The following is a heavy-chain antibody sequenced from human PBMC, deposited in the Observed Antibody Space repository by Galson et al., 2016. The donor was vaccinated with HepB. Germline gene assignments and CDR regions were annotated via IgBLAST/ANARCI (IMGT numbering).Heavy chain of an antibody. J-gene: IGHJ4*02. CDR1: GYTFTNHY. CDR2: INPIGGIT. CDR3: ARDPYSGARPDY. Sequence: SVKVSCKASGYTFTNHYMHWMRQAPGQGLEWLGIINPIGGITRYAQKFQGRVTLTRDTSTSTVYMELSSLRSEDTAIYYCARDPYSGARPDYWGQGTLVTVSS. D-gene: IGHD6-6*01. V-gene: IGHV1-46*01.